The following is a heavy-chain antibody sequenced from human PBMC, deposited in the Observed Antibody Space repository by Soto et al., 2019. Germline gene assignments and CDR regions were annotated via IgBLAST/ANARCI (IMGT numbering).Heavy chain of an antibody. Sequence: HPGGSLRLSCAASGFTFSSYGMHWVRQAPGKGLEWVAVIWYDGSNKYYADSVKGRFTISRDNSKNTLYLQMNSLRAEDTAVYYCARDTRARGYLVVPAANRGQGGGMDVWGQGTTVTVSS. J-gene: IGHJ6*02. CDR1: GFTFSSYG. CDR3: ARDTRARGYLVVPAANRGQGGGMDV. D-gene: IGHD2-2*01. V-gene: IGHV3-33*01. CDR2: IWYDGSNK.